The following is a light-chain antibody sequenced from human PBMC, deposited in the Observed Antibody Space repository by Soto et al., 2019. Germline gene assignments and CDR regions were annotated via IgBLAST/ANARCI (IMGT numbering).Light chain of an antibody. V-gene: IGKV1-5*01. CDR3: QQYNSFPWT. J-gene: IGKJ1*01. Sequence: DSQMVESGGTRSASVGDTVTVTCRASQSVSGWLAWYQQKPGEAPKLLIYDASALPRGVPSRFSGSRSETEFTLTIRNLQPDDFATYYCQQYNSFPWTFGLATRWIS. CDR1: QSVSGW. CDR2: DAS.